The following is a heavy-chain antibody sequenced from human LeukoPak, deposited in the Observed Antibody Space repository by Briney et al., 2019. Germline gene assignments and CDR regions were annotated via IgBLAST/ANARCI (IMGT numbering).Heavy chain of an antibody. D-gene: IGHD2-15*01. CDR1: GFIFSNYG. V-gene: IGHV3-23*01. CDR2: ISSSGGST. J-gene: IGHJ4*02. CDR3: ARWTGSNSGGSLDY. Sequence: GGSLRLSCAASGFIFSNYGMSWVRQAPGKGLEWVSTISSSGGSTYCTDSVKGRFTISRDNSKNTLYLQMNTLRAEDTAVFYCARWTGSNSGGSLDYWGRGTLVTVSS.